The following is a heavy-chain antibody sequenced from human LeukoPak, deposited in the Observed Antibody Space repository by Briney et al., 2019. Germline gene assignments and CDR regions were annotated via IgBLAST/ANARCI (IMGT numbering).Heavy chain of an antibody. J-gene: IGHJ4*02. D-gene: IGHD1-26*01. V-gene: IGHV3-7*01. CDR1: GFTFSSYW. CDR3: ASKWELLYPFDY. CDR2: IKQDGSEK. Sequence: GSLRLSCAASGFTFSSYWMSWVRQAPGKGLEWVANIKQDGSEKYYVDSVKGRFTISRDNAKSSLYLQMNSLRAEDTAVYYCASKWELLYPFDYWGQGTLVTVSS.